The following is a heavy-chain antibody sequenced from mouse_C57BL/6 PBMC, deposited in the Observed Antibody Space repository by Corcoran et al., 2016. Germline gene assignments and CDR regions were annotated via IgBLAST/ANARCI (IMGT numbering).Heavy chain of an antibody. Sequence: EVQLQHSGPELVKPGASVKISCTASGYTFIEYYMNWVKQSQGKSLEGIGDINPNNGGTNYNQKFKGKGTLTVDKSSSTAYMELRSLTAEDSADYYCARPDSSVGWLAYWGQGTLVTVSA. CDR2: INPNNGGT. D-gene: IGHD3-2*02. CDR3: ARPDSSVGWLAY. CDR1: GYTFIEYY. J-gene: IGHJ3*01. V-gene: IGHV1-26*01.